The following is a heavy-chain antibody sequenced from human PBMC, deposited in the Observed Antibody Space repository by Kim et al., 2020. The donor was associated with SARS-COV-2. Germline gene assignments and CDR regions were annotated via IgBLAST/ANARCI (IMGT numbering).Heavy chain of an antibody. CDR3: ARRLIVATIDY. Sequence: TSSNPSLKSRLTVSADTTKNQFSLKLTSVTAADTAVYYCARRLIVATIDYWGQGTLVTVSS. J-gene: IGHJ4*02. D-gene: IGHD5-12*01. V-gene: IGHV4-39*01. CDR2: T.